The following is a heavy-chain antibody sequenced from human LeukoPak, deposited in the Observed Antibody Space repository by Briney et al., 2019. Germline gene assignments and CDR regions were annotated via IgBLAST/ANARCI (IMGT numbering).Heavy chain of an antibody. CDR1: GFTFSSFT. V-gene: IGHV3-23*01. CDR2: VTGSGGGT. Sequence: GGSLRLSCAASGFTFSSFTMSWVRQAPGKGLEWVSSVTGSGGGTFNADSVKGRFTISRDNSKGTLYLQMDSLRAEDTAVYFCAKSLYDSSPDRTVGFDFWSQGTLVTVSS. CDR3: AKSLYDSSPDRTVGFDF. J-gene: IGHJ4*02. D-gene: IGHD3-22*01.